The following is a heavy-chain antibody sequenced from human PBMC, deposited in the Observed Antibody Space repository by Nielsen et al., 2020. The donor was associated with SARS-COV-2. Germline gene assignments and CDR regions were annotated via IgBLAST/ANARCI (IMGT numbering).Heavy chain of an antibody. Sequence: GESLKISCAVSGFTFSIYAMNWVRQAPGKGLEWVSTIGVSGGGTYYADSLKGRFTISRDNSKNTLYLQMNSLGADDTAIYYCTRRVAGGTMDVWGQGTTVTVSS. CDR2: IGVSGGGT. CDR3: TRRVAGGTMDV. J-gene: IGHJ6*02. CDR1: GFTFSIYA. D-gene: IGHD6-19*01. V-gene: IGHV3-23*01.